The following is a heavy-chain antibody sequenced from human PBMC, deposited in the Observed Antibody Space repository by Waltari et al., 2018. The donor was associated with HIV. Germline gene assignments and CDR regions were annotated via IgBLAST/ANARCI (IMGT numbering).Heavy chain of an antibody. J-gene: IGHJ4*02. CDR2: IYHSGST. CDR3: ARGGWSSGWPYYFDY. Sequence: QVQLQESGPGLVKPSETLSLTCAVSGYSISSGYYWGWIRQPPGNGLEWIGTIYHSGSTYYNPYLKSRVTISVDTSKNQFSLKLSSVTAADTAVYYCARGGWSSGWPYYFDYWGQGTLVTVSS. V-gene: IGHV4-38-2*01. CDR1: GYSISSGYY. D-gene: IGHD6-19*01.